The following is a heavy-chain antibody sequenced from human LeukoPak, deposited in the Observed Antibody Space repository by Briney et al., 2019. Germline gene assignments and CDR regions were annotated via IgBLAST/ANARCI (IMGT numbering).Heavy chain of an antibody. CDR2: INWNGGST. D-gene: IGHD6-19*01. CDR1: GFTFDDYG. Sequence: GGSLRLSCAASGFTFDDYGMSWVRQAPGKGLECVSGINWNGGSTVYADSVKGRFTISRDNAKNSLYLQMNSLRAEDTALYYCARDRVAVASYNFDYWGQGTLVTVSS. V-gene: IGHV3-20*04. J-gene: IGHJ4*02. CDR3: ARDRVAVASYNFDY.